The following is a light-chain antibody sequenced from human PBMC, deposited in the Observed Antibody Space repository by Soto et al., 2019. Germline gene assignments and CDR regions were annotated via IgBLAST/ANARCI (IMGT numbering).Light chain of an antibody. J-gene: IGLJ1*01. CDR3: CSYTSTSTHV. V-gene: IGLV2-14*01. Sequence: STLAHSASVSCSPAQSIAISSTGTSSDVGGYNYVSWYQHHPGKAPKLIVYEVIYLPSGGSNRFSGSKSGNTASLTISGLQAHDEADYYCCSYTSTSTHVLATGPKATVL. CDR1: SSDVGGYNY. CDR2: EVI.